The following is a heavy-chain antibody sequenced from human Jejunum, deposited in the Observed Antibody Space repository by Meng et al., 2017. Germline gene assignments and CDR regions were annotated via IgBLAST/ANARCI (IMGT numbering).Heavy chain of an antibody. J-gene: IGHJ3*01. CDR1: GFTFSNAW. Sequence: GESLKISCAASGFTFSNAWMSWVRQAPGKGLEWVGRIKSRADDGTTDYAAPVKGRFTISTDESKNTVYLQMNSLKTEDTAVHYCVRGVRVMSDAFDVWGQGTMVTVSS. CDR3: VRGVRVMSDAFDV. CDR2: IKSRADDGTT. D-gene: IGHD3-10*01. V-gene: IGHV3-15*01.